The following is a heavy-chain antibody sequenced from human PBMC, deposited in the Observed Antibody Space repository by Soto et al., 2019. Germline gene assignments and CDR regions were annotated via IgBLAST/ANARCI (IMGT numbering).Heavy chain of an antibody. J-gene: IGHJ4*02. V-gene: IGHV4-4*02. CDR3: ARVRTMVRGVIMASVFDY. CDR2: IYHSGST. D-gene: IGHD3-10*01. CDR1: SGPISSSNW. Sequence: QVQLQESGPGLVKPSGTLSLTCAVSSGPISSSNWWSWVRQPPGKGLEWIGEIYHSGSTNYNPSLKSRVTISVDKSKNQFSLKLSSVTAADTAVYYCARVRTMVRGVIMASVFDYWGQGTLVTVSS.